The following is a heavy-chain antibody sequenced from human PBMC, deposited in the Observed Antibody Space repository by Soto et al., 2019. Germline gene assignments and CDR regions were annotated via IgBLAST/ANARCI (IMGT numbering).Heavy chain of an antibody. Sequence: SETLCLTCSIYGGSFSDYYWSWLRQPPGKWLEWIGEINHSGNTNYNPSLKSRVTISVDTSNNQFSLKQNSVTTADTAVNYCPSSEEAVVNGLCHSYMDVWGQGXMVTVYS. CDR2: INHSGNT. CDR1: GGSFSDYY. V-gene: IGHV4-34*01. J-gene: IGHJ6*02. CDR3: PSSEEAVVNGLCHSYMDV. D-gene: IGHD3-16*01.